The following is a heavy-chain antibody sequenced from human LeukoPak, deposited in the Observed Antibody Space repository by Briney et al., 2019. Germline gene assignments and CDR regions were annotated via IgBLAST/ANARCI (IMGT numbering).Heavy chain of an antibody. Sequence: SETLSLTCTVSGDFISGSYWSWIRQPAGKGLEWIGRIYTTRTANYNPSLTSRVTMSVDTSKKQLSLKLSSVTAADTAVYYCASPLLKYSGYDLGAFDIWGQGTMVTVSS. CDR1: GDFISGSY. V-gene: IGHV4-4*07. CDR2: IYTTRTA. J-gene: IGHJ3*02. D-gene: IGHD5-12*01. CDR3: ASPLLKYSGYDLGAFDI.